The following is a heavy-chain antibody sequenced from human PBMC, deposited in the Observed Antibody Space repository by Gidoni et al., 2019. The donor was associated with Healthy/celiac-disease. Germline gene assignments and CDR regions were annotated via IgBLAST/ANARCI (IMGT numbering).Heavy chain of an antibody. J-gene: IGHJ4*02. CDR3: TTDHEYSYEMDVGY. D-gene: IGHD5-18*01. CDR2: IKRKTDGGTT. Sequence: EVQRLEAGGGLVTPGGSLRLSCAASGFTFSNAWMSGVRQAPGKGLEWVGRIKRKTDGGTTAYAAPVKVRFTISRDDSKNKLYLQMNSLKTEDTAVYYCTTDHEYSYEMDVGYWGQGTLVTVSS. V-gene: IGHV3-15*01. CDR1: GFTFSNAW.